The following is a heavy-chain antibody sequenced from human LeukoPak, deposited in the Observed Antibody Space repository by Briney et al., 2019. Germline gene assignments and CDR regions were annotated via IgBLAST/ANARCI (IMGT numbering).Heavy chain of an antibody. CDR3: TRDLANSWYYY. D-gene: IGHD6-13*01. CDR1: GASISSHY. Sequence: PSETLSLTCAVSGASISSHYWSWVWQSPGKGLEWIGYIYYSGSTNYNPSLKSRVTISVDTSKNQFSLKLSSVTAADTAVYYCTRDLANSWYYYWGRGILVTVSS. J-gene: IGHJ4*02. CDR2: IYYSGST. V-gene: IGHV4-59*11.